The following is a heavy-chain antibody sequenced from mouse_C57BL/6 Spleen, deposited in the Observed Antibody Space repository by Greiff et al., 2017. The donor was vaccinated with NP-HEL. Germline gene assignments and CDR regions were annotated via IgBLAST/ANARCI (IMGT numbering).Heavy chain of an antibody. D-gene: IGHD1-1*01. Sequence: VQLQQSGAELVRPGASVTLSCKASGYTFTDYEMHWVKQTPVHGLEWIGAIDPETGGTAYNQKFKGKAILTADKSSSTAYMELRSLTSEDSAVYYCTREGGGFYYCGSSSWWFAYWGQGTLVTVSA. J-gene: IGHJ3*01. V-gene: IGHV1-15*01. CDR3: TREGGGFYYCGSSSWWFAY. CDR1: GYTFTDYE. CDR2: IDPETGGT.